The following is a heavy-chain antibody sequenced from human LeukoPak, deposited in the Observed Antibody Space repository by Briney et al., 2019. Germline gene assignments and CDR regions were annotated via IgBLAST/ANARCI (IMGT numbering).Heavy chain of an antibody. CDR2: IYYSGST. CDR3: ARDPPVGARPLDY. Sequence: SETLSLTCTVSGGSISSYYWSWILQPPGKGLEWIGYIYYSGSTNYNPSLKSRVTISVDTSKNQFSLKLSSVTAADTAVYYCARDPPVGARPLDYWGQGTLVTVSS. V-gene: IGHV4-59*01. D-gene: IGHD1-26*01. J-gene: IGHJ4*02. CDR1: GGSISSYY.